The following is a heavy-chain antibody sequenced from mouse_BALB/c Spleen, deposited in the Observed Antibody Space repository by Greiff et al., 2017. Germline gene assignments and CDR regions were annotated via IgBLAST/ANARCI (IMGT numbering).Heavy chain of an antibody. CDR3: ARKHYGYGYAMDY. Sequence: EVKVVESGGGLVKPGGSLKLSCAASGFTFSSYTMSWVRQTPEKRLEWVATISSGGGNTYYPDSVKGRFTISRDNAKNNLYLQMSSLRSEDTALYYCARKHYGYGYAMDYWGQGTSVTVSS. CDR2: ISSGGGNT. V-gene: IGHV5-9*03. D-gene: IGHD1-2*01. CDR1: GFTFSSYT. J-gene: IGHJ4*01.